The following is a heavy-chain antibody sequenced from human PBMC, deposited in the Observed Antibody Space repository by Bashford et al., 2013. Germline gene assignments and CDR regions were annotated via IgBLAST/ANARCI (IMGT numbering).Heavy chain of an antibody. D-gene: IGHD2-2*01. V-gene: IGHV1-69*01. CDR3: AYIVVVPAATETDDAFDI. Sequence: WVRQAPGQGLEWMEGVIPXFGTANYAQKFQGRVTITADESTSTAYMELSSLRSEDTAVYYCAYIVVVPAATETDDAFDIWGPRDNGHRLL. J-gene: IGHJ3*02. CDR2: VIPXFGTA.